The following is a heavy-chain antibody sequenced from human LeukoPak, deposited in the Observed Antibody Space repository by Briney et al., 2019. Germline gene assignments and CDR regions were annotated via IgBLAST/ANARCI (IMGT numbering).Heavy chain of an antibody. CDR1: GYTFTAYY. CDR2: INPSGGST. V-gene: IGHV1-46*01. Sequence: GASVKVSCKATGYTFTAYYMQWVRQAPGQGLEWMGLINPSGGSTNYAQKFQGRVTITADKSTSTAYMELSSLRSEDTAVYYCARSVEMATIGFDYWGQGTLVTVSS. J-gene: IGHJ4*02. D-gene: IGHD5-24*01. CDR3: ARSVEMATIGFDY.